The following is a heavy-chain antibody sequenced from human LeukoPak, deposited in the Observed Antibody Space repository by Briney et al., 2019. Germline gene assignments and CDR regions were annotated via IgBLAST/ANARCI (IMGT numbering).Heavy chain of an antibody. V-gene: IGHV3-23*01. D-gene: IGHD3-9*01. CDR1: GFTFSGDA. J-gene: IGHJ4*02. CDR3: ARDWFNDY. CDR2: ISGSGAHT. Sequence: GGSLRLSCIASGFTFSGDAMNWIRQVPGKGLEWVSAISGSGAHTFYADSVEGRFTVSRDNFNDTLYLQMNSLRVDYTAIYYCARDWFNDYWGQGTLVTVSS.